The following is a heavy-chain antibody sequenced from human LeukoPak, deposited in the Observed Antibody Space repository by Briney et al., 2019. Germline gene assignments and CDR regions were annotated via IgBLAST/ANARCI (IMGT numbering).Heavy chain of an antibody. V-gene: IGHV3-9*01. D-gene: IGHD5-18*01. CDR3: AKVDTAMVTGYFDY. Sequence: GGSLRLSCAASGFTFDDYAMHWVRQAPGKGLEWVSGISWNSGSIGYADSVKGRFTISRDSAKNSLYLQMNSLRAEDTALYYCAKVDTAMVTGYFDYWGQGTLVTVSS. CDR1: GFTFDDYA. J-gene: IGHJ4*02. CDR2: ISWNSGSI.